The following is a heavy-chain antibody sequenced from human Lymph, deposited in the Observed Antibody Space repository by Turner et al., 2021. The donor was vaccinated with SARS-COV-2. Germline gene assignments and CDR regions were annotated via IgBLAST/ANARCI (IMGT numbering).Heavy chain of an antibody. CDR2: IRVSGVST. Sequence: EVQLLESGGGLVLLGGSLCLSRAASGLTFSSYGMSCVHQAPGKRLAWVSAIRVSGVSTYYADSVKGRFTISRDNSNNTLYLQMNSQRAEDTAVYYCAKGVAGGWLQPNSFDYWGQGTLVTVSS. CDR1: GLTFSSYG. V-gene: IGHV3-23*01. J-gene: IGHJ4*02. D-gene: IGHD5-12*01. CDR3: AKGVAGGWLQPNSFDY.